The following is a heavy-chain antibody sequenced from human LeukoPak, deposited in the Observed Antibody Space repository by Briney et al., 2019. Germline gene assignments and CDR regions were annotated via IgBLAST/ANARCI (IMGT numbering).Heavy chain of an antibody. CDR1: GYSISSGYY. Sequence: PSETLSLTCTVSGYSISSGYYWGWIRQPPGKGLEWIGSIYHSGSTYYNPSLKSRVTISVDTSKNQFSLKLSSVTAADTAVYYCARDDEKPVWGQGTLVTVSS. J-gene: IGHJ4*02. CDR3: ARDDEKPV. V-gene: IGHV4-38-2*02. CDR2: IYHSGST.